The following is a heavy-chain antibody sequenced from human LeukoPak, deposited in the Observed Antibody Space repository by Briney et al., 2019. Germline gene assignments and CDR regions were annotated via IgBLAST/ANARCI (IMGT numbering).Heavy chain of an antibody. Sequence: SVKVSCKASGGTFSSYAISWVRQAPGQGLEWMGGIIPIFGTANYAQKFQGRVTITADKSTSTAYMELSSLRSEDTAVYYCATSPVPYYDILTGYHYYYYYGMDVWGKGTTVTVSS. CDR1: GGTFSSYA. V-gene: IGHV1-69*06. CDR3: ATSPVPYYDILTGYHYYYYYGMDV. J-gene: IGHJ6*04. CDR2: IIPIFGTA. D-gene: IGHD3-9*01.